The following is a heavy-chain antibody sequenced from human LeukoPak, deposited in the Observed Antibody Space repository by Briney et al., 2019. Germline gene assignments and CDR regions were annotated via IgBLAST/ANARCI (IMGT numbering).Heavy chain of an antibody. D-gene: IGHD5-18*01. V-gene: IGHV4-59*08. CDR3: ARQPAATAAFDI. CDR2: IYYTGGET. J-gene: IGHJ3*02. CDR1: GGSINSYY. Sequence: PSETLSLTCTVSGGSINSYYWSWIRQPPGRGLECIGYIYYTGGETNYNPSLKSRLTLSVDTSKNQFSLILTSVTAADTAVYYCARQPAATAAFDIWAQGTMVTVSS.